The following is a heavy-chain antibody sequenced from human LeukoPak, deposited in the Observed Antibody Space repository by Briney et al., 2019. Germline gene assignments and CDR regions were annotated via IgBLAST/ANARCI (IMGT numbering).Heavy chain of an antibody. D-gene: IGHD3-22*01. CDR3: ARAFQYHDSSGRMGRADAFDI. CDR2: IIPIFGTA. CDR1: GGTFSSYA. Sequence: SVNVSCKASGGTFSSYAISWVRQAPGQGLEWMGGIIPIFGTANYAQKFQGRVTITADESTSTAYMEPSSLRSEDTAVYYCARAFQYHDSSGRMGRADAFDIWGQGTMVTVSS. J-gene: IGHJ3*02. V-gene: IGHV1-69*01.